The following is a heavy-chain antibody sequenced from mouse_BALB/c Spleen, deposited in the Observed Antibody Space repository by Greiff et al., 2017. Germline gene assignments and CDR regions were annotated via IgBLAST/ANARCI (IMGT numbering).Heavy chain of an antibody. CDR1: GYTFTSYY. V-gene: IGHV1S81*02. J-gene: IGHJ3*01. CDR3: TRGGYDDPWFAY. Sequence: QVHVKQSGAELVKPGASVKLSCKASGYTFTSYYMYWVKQRPGQGLEWIGEINPSNGGTNFNEKFKSKATLTVDKSSSTAYMQLSSLTSEDSAVYYCTRGGYDDPWFAYWGQGTLVTVSA. CDR2: INPSNGGT. D-gene: IGHD2-14*01.